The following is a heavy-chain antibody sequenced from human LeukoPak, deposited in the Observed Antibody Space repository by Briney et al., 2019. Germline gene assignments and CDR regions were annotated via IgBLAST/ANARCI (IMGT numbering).Heavy chain of an antibody. CDR3: AKSYYYHSGSFDY. D-gene: IGHD3-10*01. CDR2: FSSDGRST. CDR1: GFTSSTFN. Sequence: GGSLRLSCAASGFTSSTFNMHWVRQAPGKGLEWVAVFSSDGRSTFYAENVQGRFTLSRDNSKNTLSLQMNSLRAEDTAVYYCAKSYYYHSGSFDYWGQGTLVTVSS. J-gene: IGHJ4*02. V-gene: IGHV3-30*18.